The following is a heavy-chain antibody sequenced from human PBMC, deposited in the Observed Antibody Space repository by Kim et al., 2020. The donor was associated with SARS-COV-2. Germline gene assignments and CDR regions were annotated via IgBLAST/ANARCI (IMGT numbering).Heavy chain of an antibody. Sequence: GGSLRLSCAASGFTFSSYAMHWVRQAPGKGLEWVAVISYDGSNKYYADSVKGRFTISRDNSKNTLYLQMNSLRAEDTAVYYCALEYSSSSNFDYWGQGTLVTVSS. D-gene: IGHD6-6*01. J-gene: IGHJ4*02. CDR1: GFTFSSYA. CDR3: ALEYSSSSNFDY. CDR2: ISYDGSNK. V-gene: IGHV3-30-3*01.